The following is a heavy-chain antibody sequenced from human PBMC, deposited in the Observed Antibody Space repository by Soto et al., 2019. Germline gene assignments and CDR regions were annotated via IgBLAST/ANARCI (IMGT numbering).Heavy chain of an antibody. Sequence: PGGSLRLSCAASGFTFSSYGMHWVRQAPGKGLEWVAVIWYDGSNKYYADSVKGRFTISRDSSKNTLYLQMNSLRAEDTAVYSCARVKRHQSPGSGYYYYFDYWGEGTLVTVSS. D-gene: IGHD3-22*01. CDR1: GFTFSSYG. CDR3: ARVKRHQSPGSGYYYYFDY. CDR2: IWYDGSNK. J-gene: IGHJ4*02. V-gene: IGHV3-33*01.